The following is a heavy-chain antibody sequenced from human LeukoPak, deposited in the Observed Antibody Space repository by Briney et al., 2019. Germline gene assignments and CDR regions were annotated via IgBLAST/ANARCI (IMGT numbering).Heavy chain of an antibody. CDR2: IYYSGST. Sequence: SETLSLTCTVSGGSISSYYWSWIRQPPGKGLEWIGYIYYSGSTNYNPSLKSRVTISVDTSKNQFSLKLSSVTAADTAVYYCARGGGRSARRWYNWNYVDDYFDYWGQGTLVTVSS. J-gene: IGHJ4*02. V-gene: IGHV4-59*08. D-gene: IGHD1-7*01. CDR3: ARGGGRSARRWYNWNYVDDYFDY. CDR1: GGSISSYY.